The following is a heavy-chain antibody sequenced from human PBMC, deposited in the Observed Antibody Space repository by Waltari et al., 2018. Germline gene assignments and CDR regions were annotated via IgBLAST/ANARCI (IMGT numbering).Heavy chain of an antibody. V-gene: IGHV7-4-1*02. CDR1: GYTFTSYA. CDR3: ASEHSRGMDV. Sequence: QVQLVQSGSELKKPGAAVKVSCKSSGYTFTSYALNWVRQAPGQGLEGMGWINTNTGNPTYAQGFTGRFVFSLDTSGSTASLQISSLKAEDTAVYYCASEHSRGMDVWGQGTTVIVSS. J-gene: IGHJ6*02. CDR2: INTNTGNP.